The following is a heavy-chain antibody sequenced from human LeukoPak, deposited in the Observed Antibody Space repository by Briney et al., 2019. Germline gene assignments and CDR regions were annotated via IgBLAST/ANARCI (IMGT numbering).Heavy chain of an antibody. CDR3: ARVSIAARQDYYYYYMDV. J-gene: IGHJ6*03. D-gene: IGHD6-6*01. CDR2: INHSGST. Sequence: SETLSLTCAVYGGSFSGYYWSWIRQPPGKGLEWNGEINHSGSTNYNPSLKSRVTISVDTSKNQFSLKLSSVTAADTAVYYCARVSIAARQDYYYYYMDVWGKGTTVTVSS. V-gene: IGHV4-34*01. CDR1: GGSFSGYY.